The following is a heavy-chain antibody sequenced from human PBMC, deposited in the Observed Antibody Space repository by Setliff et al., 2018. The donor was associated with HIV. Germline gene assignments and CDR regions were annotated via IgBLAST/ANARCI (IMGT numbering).Heavy chain of an antibody. CDR3: ANNWNYAD. CDR2: ISPNSGQI. D-gene: IGHD1-7*01. Sequence: PGGSLRLSCAASGFTFNFYTMNWVRQAPGKALEWVSSISPNSGQIYYADSVKDRFTISRDNVKNSLTLHMTSLRVDDSAVYYRANNWNYADWGPGTLVTVSS. J-gene: IGHJ4*02. CDR1: GFTFNFYT. V-gene: IGHV3-21*06.